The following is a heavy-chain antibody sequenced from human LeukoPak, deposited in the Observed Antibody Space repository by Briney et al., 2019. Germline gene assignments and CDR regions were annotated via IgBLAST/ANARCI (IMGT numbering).Heavy chain of an antibody. V-gene: IGHV3-74*01. CDR3: ARDRLTYCGGDCSFDN. CDR2: INSDGSST. J-gene: IGHJ4*02. Sequence: PRGSLRLSCAASGFTFSSYWMHWVRQAPGKGLVWVSRINSDGSSTSYADSVKGRFTISRDNAKNTLYLQMNSLRAEDTAVYYCARDRLTYCGGDCSFDNWGQGTLVTVSS. CDR1: GFTFSSYW. D-gene: IGHD2-21*01.